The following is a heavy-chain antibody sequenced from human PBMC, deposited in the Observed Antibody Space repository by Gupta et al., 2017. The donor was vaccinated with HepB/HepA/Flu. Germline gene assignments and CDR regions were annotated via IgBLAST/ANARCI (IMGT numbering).Heavy chain of an antibody. CDR1: GFPFSHHA. CDR3: ARGRSALPRSAFDM. V-gene: IGHV3-30-3*01. J-gene: IGHJ3*02. CDR2: VSYDANNI. Sequence: QVQLVESGGGVVQPGRSLRLSCSASGFPFSHHAIHWVRQAPGKGLEWVAAVSYDANNIYDTDSVRGRFTISRDNSKNTLSLQMNSLRPEDTAVYYCARGRSALPRSAFDMWGQGTMVTVSS.